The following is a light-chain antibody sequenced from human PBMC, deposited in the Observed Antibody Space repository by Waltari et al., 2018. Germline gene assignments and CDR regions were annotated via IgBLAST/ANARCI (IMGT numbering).Light chain of an antibody. CDR2: GAS. CDR3: QQYDSSPRT. J-gene: IGKJ4*01. V-gene: IGKV3-20*01. Sequence: EIVLTQSPSTLSLSQGERATPSCRASQTVSSNLFAWYQQKPGQAPRLLMYGASNRAAGIPDRFSGSGSGTDFTLTISRLEPEDFAVYYCQQYDSSPRTFGGGTKVQIK. CDR1: QTVSSNL.